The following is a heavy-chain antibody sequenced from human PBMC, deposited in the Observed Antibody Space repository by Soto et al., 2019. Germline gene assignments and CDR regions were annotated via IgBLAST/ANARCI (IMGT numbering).Heavy chain of an antibody. Sequence: QVQLQQWGAGLLKPSETLSLTCAVYGGSFSGYYWSWIRQPPGKGLEWIGEINHSGSTNYNPSLKSRVTISVDTSKNQFSLKLSSVTAADTAVYYCARVKYSSSPLPWGQGTLVTVSS. V-gene: IGHV4-34*01. CDR2: INHSGST. CDR3: ARVKYSSSPLP. CDR1: GGSFSGYY. J-gene: IGHJ5*02. D-gene: IGHD6-13*01.